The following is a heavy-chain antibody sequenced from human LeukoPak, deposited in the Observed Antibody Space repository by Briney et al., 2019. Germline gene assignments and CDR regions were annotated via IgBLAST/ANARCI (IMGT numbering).Heavy chain of an antibody. CDR3: ARGDYYDSSGYYFDY. CDR1: GYSISSGYL. V-gene: IGHV4-38-2*02. D-gene: IGHD3-22*01. J-gene: IGHJ4*02. CDR2: IDGSETS. Sequence: PSETLSLTCTVSGYSISSGYLWGWIRQPPGKGLEWIGSIDGSETSYYNPSLKSRVTISVDTSRNQFSLKLSSVTAADTAVYYCARGDYYDSSGYYFDYWGQGTLVTVSS.